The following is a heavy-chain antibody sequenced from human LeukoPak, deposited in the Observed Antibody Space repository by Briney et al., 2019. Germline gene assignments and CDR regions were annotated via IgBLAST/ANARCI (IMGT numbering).Heavy chain of an antibody. V-gene: IGHV3-74*01. CDR2: INSDMSGT. J-gene: IGHJ4*02. Sequence: PGGSLRLSCAASGFTFSNYWMHWARQAPGKGLVWVSRINSDMSGTNYADSVKGRFTISRDNAKNTLYLQMNSLRAEDTAVYYCARDIAVAGNYFDYWGQGTLVTVSS. D-gene: IGHD6-19*01. CDR1: GFTFSNYW. CDR3: ARDIAVAGNYFDY.